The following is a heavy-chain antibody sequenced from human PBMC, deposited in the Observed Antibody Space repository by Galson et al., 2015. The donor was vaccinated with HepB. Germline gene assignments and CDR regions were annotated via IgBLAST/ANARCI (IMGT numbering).Heavy chain of an antibody. CDR2: IFYSGSP. CDR1: GGSLSSYY. Sequence: QVRLQESGPGLVRPSETLSLICNVSGGSLSSYYWTWIRQSPGKGLEWIGSIFYSGSPTNTPPLGSRVHILRDPPKNQFSLILPSVTAADTAVYYCARHGCGSDCFTFDYWGRGALVTVS. J-gene: IGHJ4*02. CDR3: ARHGCGSDCFTFDY. D-gene: IGHD2-21*02. V-gene: IGHV4-59*08.